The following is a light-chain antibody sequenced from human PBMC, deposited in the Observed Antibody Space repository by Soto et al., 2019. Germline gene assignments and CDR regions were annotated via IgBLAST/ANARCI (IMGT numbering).Light chain of an antibody. CDR3: QQYGTSFT. J-gene: IGKJ3*01. CDR2: DAS. CDR1: LSIGSTY. Sequence: EIVLAQSPATLSLSPGETATLSCRASLSIGSTYLAWYQQKPGQAPRIIIYDASSRAGGIPDRFSGSGSGTDFTLTISRLEPEDFVVYYCQQYGTSFTFGPGTKVDIK. V-gene: IGKV3-20*01.